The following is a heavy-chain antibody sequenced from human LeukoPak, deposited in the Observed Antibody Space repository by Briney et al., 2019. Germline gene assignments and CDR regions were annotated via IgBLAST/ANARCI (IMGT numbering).Heavy chain of an antibody. V-gene: IGHV1-58*02. Sequence: SVKVSCKASGFTFTSSAMQWVRQARGQRLEWIGWIVVGSGNTNYAQKFQERVTITRDMSTSTAYMELSSLRSEDTAVYYCARTLRMGSGYYYLNWGQGTLVTVSS. CDR2: IVVGSGNT. CDR1: GFTFTSSA. J-gene: IGHJ4*02. CDR3: ARTLRMGSGYYYLN. D-gene: IGHD3-22*01.